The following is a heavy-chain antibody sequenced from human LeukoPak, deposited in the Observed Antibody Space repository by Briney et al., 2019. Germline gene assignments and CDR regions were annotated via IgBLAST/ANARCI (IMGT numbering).Heavy chain of an antibody. D-gene: IGHD6-19*01. V-gene: IGHV3-9*01. CDR2: ITWNNDKI. CDR1: GFTFEDYA. CDR3: ATKQWLAPPPDS. J-gene: IGHJ4*02. Sequence: GRSLRLSCAASGFTFEDYAMHWVRQAPGKGLEWVSSITWNNDKIAYTDSVKGRFTVSRDNADNTMFLQMNSVRDEDTAVYYCATKQWLAPPPDSWGQGTPVTVSS.